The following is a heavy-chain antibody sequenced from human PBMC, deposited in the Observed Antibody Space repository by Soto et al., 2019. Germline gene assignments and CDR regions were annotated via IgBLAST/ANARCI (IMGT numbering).Heavy chain of an antibody. CDR1: GFSFVDYA. CDR3: TRDHKGMEG. J-gene: IGHJ4*02. Sequence: GGSLILSCTASGFSFVDYAITWFRQAPGKGLEWVAFIRSKAYDATTEYAASVKGRFTISRDDSKSIAYLQMNSLKTEDTAVYYCTRDHKGMEGWGQGTQVTVSS. V-gene: IGHV3-49*03. CDR2: IRSKAYDATT. D-gene: IGHD3-10*01.